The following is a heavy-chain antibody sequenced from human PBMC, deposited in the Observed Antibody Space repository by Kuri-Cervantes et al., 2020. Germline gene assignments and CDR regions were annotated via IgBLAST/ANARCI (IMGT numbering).Heavy chain of an antibody. V-gene: IGHV4-34*01. CDR2: INHSGST. CDR1: GGSISSYY. D-gene: IGHD3-22*01. Sequence: SETLSLTCTVSGGSISSYYWSWIRQPPGKGLEWIGEINHSGSTNYNPSLKSRVTISVDTSKNQFSLKLSSVTAADTAVYYCARGRDYDSSGYYLPTHAFDIWGQGTMVTVSS. J-gene: IGHJ3*02. CDR3: ARGRDYDSSGYYLPTHAFDI.